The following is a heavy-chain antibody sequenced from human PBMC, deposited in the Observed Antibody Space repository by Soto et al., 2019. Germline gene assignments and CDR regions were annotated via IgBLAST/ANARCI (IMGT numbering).Heavy chain of an antibody. CDR1: GFTFSSYA. J-gene: IGHJ4*02. D-gene: IGHD7-27*01. Sequence: GGSLRLSCAVSGFTFSSYAMSWVRQAPGKGLEWVSDIRGSGGSTDYADSVKGRFTISRDNSKNTLFLQMNSLRAEDTAVYYCAKRVWAYYFDYWGQGTLVTVSS. CDR3: AKRVWAYYFDY. V-gene: IGHV3-23*01. CDR2: IRGSGGST.